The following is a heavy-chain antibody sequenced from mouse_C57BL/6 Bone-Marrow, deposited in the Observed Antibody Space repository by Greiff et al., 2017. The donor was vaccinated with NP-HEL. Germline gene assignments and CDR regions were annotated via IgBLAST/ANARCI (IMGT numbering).Heavy chain of an antibody. CDR2: IYPGSGNT. CDR3: AREYGSDAMDD. Sequence: VQLQQSGPELVKPGASVKISCKASGYSFTSYYIHWVKQRPGQGLEWIGWIYPGSGNTKYNEKFKGKATLTADTSSSTAYMQLSSLTSEDSAVYYCAREYGSDAMDDWGQGTSVTVSS. J-gene: IGHJ4*01. V-gene: IGHV1-66*01. D-gene: IGHD1-1*01. CDR1: GYSFTSYY.